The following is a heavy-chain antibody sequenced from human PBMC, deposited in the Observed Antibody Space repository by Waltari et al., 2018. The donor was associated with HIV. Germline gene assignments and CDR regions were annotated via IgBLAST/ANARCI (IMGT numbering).Heavy chain of an antibody. CDR2: INHSGST. V-gene: IGHV4-34*01. CDR1: GGSFSGYY. CDR3: ARVATRAYYYGMDV. D-gene: IGHD5-12*01. J-gene: IGHJ6*02. Sequence: QVQLQQWGAGLLKPSETLSLTCAVYGGSFSGYYWSWIRQPPGKGLEWIGEINHSGSTNYNPTLKSRVTISVDTSKNQFSLKLSSVTAADTAVYYCARVATRAYYYGMDVWGQGTTVTVSS.